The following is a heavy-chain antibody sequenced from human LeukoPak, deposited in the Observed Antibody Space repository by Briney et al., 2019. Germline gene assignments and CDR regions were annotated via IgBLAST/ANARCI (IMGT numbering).Heavy chain of an antibody. J-gene: IGHJ4*02. CDR2: INPDGSHT. V-gene: IGHV3-74*01. CDR1: GLTFSNYW. D-gene: IGHD2-15*01. Sequence: GGSLRLSCEASGLTFSNYWMHWVRQAPGKGLVWISRINPDGSHTSYADSVKGRFTISRDNAKNTLYLQMNSLRAEDAAVYFCVRDGQGSTPLDYWGQGTLVTASS. CDR3: VRDGQGSTPLDY.